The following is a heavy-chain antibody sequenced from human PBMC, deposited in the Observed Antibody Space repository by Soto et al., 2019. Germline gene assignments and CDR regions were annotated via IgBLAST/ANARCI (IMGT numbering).Heavy chain of an antibody. Sequence: ASVKVSCKASGGTFSSYAISWVRQAPGQGLEWMGGIIPIFGTASYAQKFQGRVTITADESTSTAYMELSSLRSEDTAVYYCARWNRDYYDSSGYYYYYYGMDVWGQGTTVTVSS. J-gene: IGHJ6*02. CDR1: GGTFSSYA. V-gene: IGHV1-69*13. D-gene: IGHD3-22*01. CDR3: ARWNRDYYDSSGYYYYYYGMDV. CDR2: IIPIFGTA.